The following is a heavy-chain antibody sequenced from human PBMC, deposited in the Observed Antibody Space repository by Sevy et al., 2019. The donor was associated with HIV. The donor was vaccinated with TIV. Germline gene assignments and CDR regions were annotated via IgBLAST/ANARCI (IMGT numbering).Heavy chain of an antibody. CDR1: GGTCSSSA. V-gene: IGHV1-69*13. J-gene: IGHJ4*02. D-gene: IGHD6-19*01. CDR3: TSGLAVSVHY. Sequence: ASVKVSCKASGGTCSSSAISWVRQAPGQGLEWMGGIFPIFATANYAQKFQGRLTITADESTCTAYMELSSLRSDDTAVYYCTSGLAVSVHYWGQGTLVTVSS. CDR2: IFPIFATA.